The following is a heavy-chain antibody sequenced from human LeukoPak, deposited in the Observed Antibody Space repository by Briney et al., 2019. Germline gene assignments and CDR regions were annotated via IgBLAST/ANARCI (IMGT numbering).Heavy chain of an antibody. J-gene: IGHJ6*04. D-gene: IGHD3-10*02. CDR1: GFTFSIYE. CDR2: ISNSGSTI. Sequence: GSLRLSCAASGFTFSIYEMNWVRQAPGKGLEWVSYISNSGSTIYYADSVKGRFTISRDNAKNSLYLQMNSLRAEDTAVYYCAELGITMIGGVWGKGTTVTISS. CDR3: AELGITMIGGV. V-gene: IGHV3-48*03.